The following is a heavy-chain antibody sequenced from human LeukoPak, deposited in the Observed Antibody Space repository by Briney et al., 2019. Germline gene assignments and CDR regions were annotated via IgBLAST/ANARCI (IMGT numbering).Heavy chain of an antibody. CDR2: INHSGST. Sequence: PSETLSLTCAVDGGSFSGYYWSLIRQPPGKGLEWIGEINHSGSTNYNPSLKSRVTISVDTSKNQFSLKLSSVTAADTAVYYCARTAYGGNSGSDYWGQGTLVTVSS. J-gene: IGHJ4*02. CDR3: ARTAYGGNSGSDY. V-gene: IGHV4-34*01. CDR1: GGSFSGYY. D-gene: IGHD4-23*01.